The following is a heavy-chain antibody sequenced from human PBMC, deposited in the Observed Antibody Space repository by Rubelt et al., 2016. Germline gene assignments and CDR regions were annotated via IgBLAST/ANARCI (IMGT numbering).Heavy chain of an antibody. D-gene: IGHD3-16*01. Sequence: QATGEGLEWVSFIGGSGGSTYYADSVKGRFTISRDNSKNTLYLQMNSLRAEDTAVYYCARVTFGGINAFDIWGQGTMVTVSS. J-gene: IGHJ3*02. V-gene: IGHV3-23*01. CDR2: IGGSGGST. CDR3: ARVTFGGINAFDI.